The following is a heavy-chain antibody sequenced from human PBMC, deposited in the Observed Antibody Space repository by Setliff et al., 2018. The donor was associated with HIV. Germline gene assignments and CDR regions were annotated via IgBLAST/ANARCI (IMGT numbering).Heavy chain of an antibody. CDR1: GYIFIGYY. CDR2: INPNSGDT. J-gene: IGHJ4*02. CDR3: ARDPTGHYFDF. D-gene: IGHD1-1*01. V-gene: IGHV1-2*02. Sequence: ASVKVSCKASGYIFIGYYLHWVRQAPGQGLEWMGWINPNSGDTNYTQKFQGRVTMTRDTSISTAYMELSRLRSDDTAVYYCARDPTGHYFDFWGQGTLVTVSS.